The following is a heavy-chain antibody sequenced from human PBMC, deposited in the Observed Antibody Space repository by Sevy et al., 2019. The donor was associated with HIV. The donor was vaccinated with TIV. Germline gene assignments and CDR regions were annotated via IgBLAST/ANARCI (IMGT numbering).Heavy chain of an antibody. CDR2: ITWNSDSV. Sequence: GGSLRLSCAASGFNFNEYAMHWVRQAPGKGLEWVSGITWNSDSVVYADSVKGRFTISRDKAKNSLYLQMNSLRPEDTALYYCAKDLISVASFYAFDMWGQGTMVTVSS. J-gene: IGHJ3*02. CDR1: GFNFNEYA. D-gene: IGHD5-12*01. CDR3: AKDLISVASFYAFDM. V-gene: IGHV3-9*01.